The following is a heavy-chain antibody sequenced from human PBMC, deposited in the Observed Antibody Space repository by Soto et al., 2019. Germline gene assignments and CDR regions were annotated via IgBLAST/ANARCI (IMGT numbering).Heavy chain of an antibody. CDR1: GGTSSNFV. CDR2: ILPMFGAV. V-gene: IGHV1-69*06. D-gene: IGHD3-3*01. CDR3: ARPKRSGYDRGDSYYHTMDV. Sequence: QMRLVQSGAEVKNSGSSVKVSCKASGGTSSNFVITWVRQVPGQGLEWLGGILPMFGAVKYAQKFQDRLTITADRSTNTASMALGSLRSDDTAFYYCARPKRSGYDRGDSYYHTMDVWGHGTTVTVS. J-gene: IGHJ6*02.